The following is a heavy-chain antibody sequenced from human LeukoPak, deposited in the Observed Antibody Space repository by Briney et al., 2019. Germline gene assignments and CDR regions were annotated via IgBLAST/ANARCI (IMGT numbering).Heavy chain of an antibody. CDR3: AGRWSRDGYNPVRY. V-gene: IGHV4-39*07. CDR2: INHSGST. Sequence: SETLSLTCTVSGSSISSSSHYWGWIRQPPGKGLEWIGEINHSGSTNYNPSLKGRVTISVDTSKNQFSLKLSSVSAADTAVYYCAGRWSRDGYNPVRYWGQGTLVTVSS. J-gene: IGHJ4*02. D-gene: IGHD5-24*01. CDR1: GSSISSSSHY.